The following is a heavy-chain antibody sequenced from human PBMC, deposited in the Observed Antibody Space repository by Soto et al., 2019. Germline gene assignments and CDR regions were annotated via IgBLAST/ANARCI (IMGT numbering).Heavy chain of an antibody. CDR1: GYTFNSYA. J-gene: IGHJ6*02. V-gene: IGHV1-3*01. CDR3: ARDLPYDSSGYYYYYAMDV. D-gene: IGHD3-22*01. Sequence: GASVKVSCKASGYTFNSYAMHWVRQAPGQRLEWMGWINAGNGNAKYSPKFQGRGTITRDTSASTAYMELSSLRSEDTAVYYCARDLPYDSSGYYYYYAMDVWGQGTTVTVSS. CDR2: INAGNGNA.